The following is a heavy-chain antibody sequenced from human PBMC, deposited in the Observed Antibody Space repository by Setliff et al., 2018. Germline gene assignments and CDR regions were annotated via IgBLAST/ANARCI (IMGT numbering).Heavy chain of an antibody. CDR2: VCYTGDT. CDR3: AGSQGSGGYYSNSPYYFHY. CDR1: GGSISSYY. D-gene: IGHD3-10*01. Sequence: PSETLSLTCTVSGGSISSYYWSWIRQPPGKELEWMAYVCYTGDTYYNPSLKSRISISIDTSKNQFSLNLISVTAXDXAVYYCAGSQGSGGYYSNSPYYFHYWGQGTLVTVSS. J-gene: IGHJ4*02. V-gene: IGHV4-59*03.